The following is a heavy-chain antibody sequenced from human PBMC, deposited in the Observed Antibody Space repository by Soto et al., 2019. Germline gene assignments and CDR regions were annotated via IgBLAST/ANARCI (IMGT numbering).Heavy chain of an antibody. D-gene: IGHD2-15*01. Sequence: ASVKVSCQASCYTFTSYGISWVRQAPGQGLEWMGWISAYNGNTNYAQKPQGRVTMTTDTSTSTAYMELRSLRSDDTAVYYCAREDIVVVAARSYNWFDPWGQGTLVTVSS. CDR2: ISAYNGNT. CDR3: AREDIVVVAARSYNWFDP. J-gene: IGHJ5*02. CDR1: CYTFTSYG. V-gene: IGHV1-18*01.